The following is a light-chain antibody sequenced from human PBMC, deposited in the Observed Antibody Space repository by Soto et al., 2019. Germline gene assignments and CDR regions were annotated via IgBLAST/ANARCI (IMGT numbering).Light chain of an antibody. CDR2: GAS. CDR1: QSVSSN. CDR3: QQYNNWPWT. J-gene: IGKJ1*01. Sequence: EIVMTQSPATLSVSPGERATLSCRASQSVSSNLAWYQQKPGQAPRLLIYGASTRATGIPARFSGSGSGTXXXXTISSLQSEDFAVYYCQQYNNWPWTFGQGTKVEIK. V-gene: IGKV3-15*01.